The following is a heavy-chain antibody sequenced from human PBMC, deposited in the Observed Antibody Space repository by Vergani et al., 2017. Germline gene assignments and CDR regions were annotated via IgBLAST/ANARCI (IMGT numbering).Heavy chain of an antibody. CDR3: AREGDVDTAMVTGYYYGMDV. CDR2: IIPIFGTA. Sequence: QVQLVQSGAEGKKPGSSVKVSCKASGGTFSSYAISGVQQAPGQGLEWIGGIIPIFGTANYAQKCQGRVTITADESTSTAYMELSRLRSEDTAVYYCAREGDVDTAMVTGYYYGMDVWGQ. V-gene: IGHV1-69*01. CDR1: GGTFSSYA. J-gene: IGHJ6*02. D-gene: IGHD5-18*01.